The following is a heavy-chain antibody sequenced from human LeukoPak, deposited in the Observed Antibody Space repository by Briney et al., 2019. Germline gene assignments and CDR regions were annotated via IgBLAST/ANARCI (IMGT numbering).Heavy chain of an antibody. CDR1: GFTVSSNY. V-gene: IGHV3-21*06. CDR2: ISSSSSFI. J-gene: IGHJ4*02. Sequence: GGSLRLSCAASGFTVSSNYMNWVRQAPGKGLEWVSSISSSSSFIYYADSVKVRFTISRDNAKNSLYLQMNSLRAEDTAVYYCATHPGDYWFGYLQLWGQGTLVTVSS. D-gene: IGHD3-10*01. CDR3: ATHPGDYWFGYLQL.